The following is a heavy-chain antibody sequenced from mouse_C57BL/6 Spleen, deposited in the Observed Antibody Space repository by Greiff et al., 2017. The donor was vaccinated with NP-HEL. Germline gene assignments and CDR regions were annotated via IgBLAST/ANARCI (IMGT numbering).Heavy chain of an antibody. CDR3: ASDYYGSSYPFAY. D-gene: IGHD1-1*01. CDR1: GYTFTSYT. CDR2: INPSSGYT. J-gene: IGHJ3*01. Sequence: QVQLKESGAELARPGASVKMSCKASGYTFTSYTMHWVKQRPGQGLEWIGYINPSSGYTKYNQKFKDKATLTADKSSSTAYMQLSSLTSEDSAVYYCASDYYGSSYPFAYWGQGTLVTVSA. V-gene: IGHV1-4*01.